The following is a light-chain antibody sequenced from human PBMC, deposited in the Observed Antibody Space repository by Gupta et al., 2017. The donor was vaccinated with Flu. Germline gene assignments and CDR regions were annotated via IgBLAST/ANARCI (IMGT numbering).Light chain of an antibody. CDR3: QQYNNLPRYS. Sequence: EIVMTQSPATLSVSLGERSSPSCRASQSVSSNLAWYQQKPGQAPRLLIYGASTRATGIPARFSGSGSGTEFTRTISSLQSEDFAVYYCQQYNNLPRYSFGQGTKLEIK. CDR2: GAS. V-gene: IGKV3-15*01. CDR1: QSVSSN. J-gene: IGKJ2*03.